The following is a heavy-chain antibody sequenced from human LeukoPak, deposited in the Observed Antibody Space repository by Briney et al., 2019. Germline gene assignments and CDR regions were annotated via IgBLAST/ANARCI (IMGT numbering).Heavy chain of an antibody. V-gene: IGHV1-46*01. Sequence: ASVKVSCNTSGYTFASYYIHWVRQAPGQGPEWMGIINPSGGSAGYAQNFQGRVTMTRDTSTSTVYMELSSLSSEDTAVYYCARGMVRGVIRGSFDYWGQGTPVTVSS. CDR2: INPSGGSA. D-gene: IGHD3-10*01. CDR1: GYTFASYY. CDR3: ARGMVRGVIRGSFDY. J-gene: IGHJ4*02.